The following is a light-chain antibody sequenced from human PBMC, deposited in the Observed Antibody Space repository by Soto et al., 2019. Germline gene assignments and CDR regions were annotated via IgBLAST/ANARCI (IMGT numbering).Light chain of an antibody. CDR2: GAS. V-gene: IGKV3-20*01. Sequence: EVVLTQSPGTLSLSPAERATLSCRASQSVTSRLAWYQQKPGQSPRLLIFGASSRATGIPDRFSGSGSGTDFTLTISRLEPEDFAIYYCQQYGTSPWTFGQGTKVEIK. CDR3: QQYGTSPWT. J-gene: IGKJ1*01. CDR1: QSVTSR.